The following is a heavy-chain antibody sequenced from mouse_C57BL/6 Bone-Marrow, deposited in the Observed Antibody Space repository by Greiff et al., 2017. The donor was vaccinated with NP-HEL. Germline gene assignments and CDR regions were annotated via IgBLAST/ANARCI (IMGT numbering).Heavy chain of an antibody. CDR2: IWRGGST. CDR3: AKIERKAYQAWFAY. D-gene: IGHD3-2*02. J-gene: IGHJ3*01. CDR1: GFSLTSYG. Sequence: QVQLKQSGPGLVQPSQSLSITCTVSGFSLTSYGVHWVRQSPGKGLEWLGVIWRGGSTDYNAAFMSRLSINKDNSKSQVFFKMNSLQADDTAIYYCAKIERKAYQAWFAYWGQGTLVTVSA. V-gene: IGHV2-5*01.